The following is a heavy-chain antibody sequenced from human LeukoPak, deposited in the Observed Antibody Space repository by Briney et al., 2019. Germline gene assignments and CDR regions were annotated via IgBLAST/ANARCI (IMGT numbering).Heavy chain of an antibody. CDR2: IYYSGST. V-gene: IGHV4-59*01. J-gene: IGHJ2*01. CDR1: GGSISSYY. CDR3: AREGYSYGPNFDL. Sequence: SEILSLTCTVSGGSISSYYWSWIRQPPGKGLEWIGYIYYSGSTNYNPSPKSRVTISVDTSKNQFSLKLSSVTAADTAVYYCAREGYSYGPNFDLWGRGTLVTVSS. D-gene: IGHD5-18*01.